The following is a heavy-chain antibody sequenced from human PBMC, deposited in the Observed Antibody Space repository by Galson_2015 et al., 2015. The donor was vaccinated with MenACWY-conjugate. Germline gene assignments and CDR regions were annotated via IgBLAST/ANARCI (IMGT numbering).Heavy chain of an antibody. V-gene: IGHV4-59*08. Sequence: SETLSLTCTVSGASISSPHWSWFRQPPGKGLEWIAYIRDTGSLKDNPSLKSRVTMSADKSNNQFSLRLISVTAADTAVYYCARLPTWESSFGYFDYWGQGILVAVSS. D-gene: IGHD3-3*01. J-gene: IGHJ4*02. CDR3: ARLPTWESSFGYFDY. CDR1: GASISSPH. CDR2: IRDTGSL.